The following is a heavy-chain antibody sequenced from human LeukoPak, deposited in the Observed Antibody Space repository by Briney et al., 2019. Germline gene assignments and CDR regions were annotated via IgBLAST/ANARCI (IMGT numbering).Heavy chain of an antibody. J-gene: IGHJ4*03. CDR1: GFTFSSYA. CDR2: ISGSGGST. Sequence: GGSLRLSCAASGFTFSSYAMSWVRQAPGKGLEWVSAISGSGGSTYYADSVKGRFTISRDNSKNALHLQMNSLRVEDTAVYYCAKLGHFCRSSWYRYFDYWGQGTLGSVSS. D-gene: IGHD6-13*01. V-gene: IGHV3-23*01. CDR3: AKLGHFCRSSWYRYFDY.